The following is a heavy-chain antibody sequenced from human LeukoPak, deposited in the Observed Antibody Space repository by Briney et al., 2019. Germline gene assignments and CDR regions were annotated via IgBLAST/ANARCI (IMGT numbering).Heavy chain of an antibody. V-gene: IGHV3-21*01. CDR2: ISSSSSYI. CDR3: ARDRSGGSCYSARDYGMDV. J-gene: IGHJ6*02. CDR1: GFTFSSYS. Sequence: GSLRLSCAASGFTFSSYSMNWVRQAPGKGLEWVSSISSSSSYIYYADSVKGRFTISRDNAKNSLYLQMNSLRAEDTAVYYCARDRSGGSCYSARDYGMDVWGQGTTVTVSS. D-gene: IGHD2-15*01.